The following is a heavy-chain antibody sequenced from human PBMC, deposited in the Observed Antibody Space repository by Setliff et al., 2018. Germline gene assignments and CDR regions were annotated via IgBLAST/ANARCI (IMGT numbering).Heavy chain of an antibody. V-gene: IGHV4-59*11. CDR2: MYYIGST. D-gene: IGHD3-9*01. J-gene: IGHJ2*01. CDR3: AREYYDILTRSRGWYFDL. Sequence: SETLALTCTVSGGSISSHYWSWIRQPPGKGLEWIGYMYYIGSTTYNPSLKSRVTISVDTSKNQFSLRLSSVTAADTAVYYCAREYYDILTRSRGWYFDLWGRGTLVTVSS. CDR1: GGSISSHY.